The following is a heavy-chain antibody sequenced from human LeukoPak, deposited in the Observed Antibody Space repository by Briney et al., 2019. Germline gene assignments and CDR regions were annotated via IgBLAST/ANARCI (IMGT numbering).Heavy chain of an antibody. CDR3: AKVPNWGHWYFDL. CDR1: GFTFSSNG. Sequence: PGGSLRLSCVASGFTFSSNGMHWVRQAPGKGLEWVAVISYDGSNKYYADSVKGRFTISRDNSKNTLYVQMNSLSTEDTAVYYCAKVPNWGHWYFDLWGRGTLVTVSS. CDR2: ISYDGSNK. D-gene: IGHD7-27*01. J-gene: IGHJ2*01. V-gene: IGHV3-30*12.